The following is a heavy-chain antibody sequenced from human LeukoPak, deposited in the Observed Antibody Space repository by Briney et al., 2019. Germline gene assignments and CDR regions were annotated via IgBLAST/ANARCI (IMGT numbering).Heavy chain of an antibody. Sequence: SETLSLTCTVSGGSISSSSYYWGWIRQPPGKGLEWIGSIYYSGSTYYNPSLKSRVTMSVDTSKNQFSLKLSSVTAADTAVYYCARRGGYAGGYMDVWGKGTTVTVSS. V-gene: IGHV4-39*01. CDR3: ARRGGYAGGYMDV. D-gene: IGHD5-12*01. J-gene: IGHJ6*03. CDR1: GGSISSSSYY. CDR2: IYYSGST.